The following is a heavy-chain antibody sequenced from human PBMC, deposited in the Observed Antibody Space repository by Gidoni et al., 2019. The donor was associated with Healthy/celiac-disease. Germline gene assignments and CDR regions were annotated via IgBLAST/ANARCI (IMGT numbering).Heavy chain of an antibody. CDR3: ARDYGGNSFFGMDV. V-gene: IGHV1-69*04. D-gene: IGHD4-17*01. CDR1: GGTFSSYA. Sequence: QAQLVQSGAEVKKPGSSVKVSCKASGGTFSSYAISWVRQAPGQVLEWMGRIIPILGIANYAQKFQGRVTITADKSTSTAYMELSSLRSEDTAVYYCARDYGGNSFFGMDVWGQGTTVTVSS. J-gene: IGHJ6*02. CDR2: IIPILGIA.